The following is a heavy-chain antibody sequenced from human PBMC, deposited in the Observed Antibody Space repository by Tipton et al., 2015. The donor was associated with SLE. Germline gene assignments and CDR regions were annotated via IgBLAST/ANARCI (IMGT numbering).Heavy chain of an antibody. D-gene: IGHD5-12*01. CDR2: INHSGGT. J-gene: IGHJ4*02. CDR3: ARGRRGYTAYVVPDY. CDR1: GGSFSGYH. Sequence: GLVKPSETLSLTCAVYGGSFSGYHWSWIRQPPGKGLEWIGEINHSGGTNHNSSLKSRVTIIVDTSKIQFSLKLSSLTAADTAVYYCARGRRGYTAYVVPDYWGQGTLVAVSS. V-gene: IGHV4-34*01.